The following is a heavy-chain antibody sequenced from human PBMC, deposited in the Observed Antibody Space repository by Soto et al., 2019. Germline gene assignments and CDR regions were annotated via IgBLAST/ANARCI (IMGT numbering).Heavy chain of an antibody. CDR1: GYTFTSYA. CDR3: ARGYCTNGVCYFGADYYYYMDV. CDR2: INAGNGNT. J-gene: IGHJ6*03. V-gene: IGHV1-3*01. D-gene: IGHD2-8*01. Sequence: QVQLVQSGAEVKKPGASVKVSCKASGYTFTSYAMHWVRQAPGQRLEWMGWINAGNGNTKYSQKFQGRVPITRDTSASTAYMELSSLRAEDTAVYYCARGYCTNGVCYFGADYYYYMDVWGKGTTVTVSS.